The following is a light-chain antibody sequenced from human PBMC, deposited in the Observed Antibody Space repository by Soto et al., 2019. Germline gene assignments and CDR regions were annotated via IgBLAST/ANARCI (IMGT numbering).Light chain of an antibody. CDR1: QSVSSNY. CDR3: QRYSSSPWT. J-gene: IGKJ1*01. V-gene: IGKV3-20*01. CDR2: GAS. Sequence: EIVLTQSPGILSLSPGERATLSCRASQSVSSNYLAWYQQKPGQAPRLLIYGASSRATGSPDRFSGSGSGTDYTLTISTLELEYFAVYYCQRYSSSPWTLGLGTKVDIK.